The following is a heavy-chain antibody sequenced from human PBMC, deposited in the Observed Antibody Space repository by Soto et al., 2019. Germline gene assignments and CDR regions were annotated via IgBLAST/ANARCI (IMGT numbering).Heavy chain of an antibody. CDR3: ARDRPTSSIRARDYYYAMDV. V-gene: IGHV1-18*01. CDR1: GYSFITYG. J-gene: IGHJ6*02. Sequence: QVQLVQSGAEVKKPGASVKVSCKASGYSFITYGISWVRQAPGQGLEWMGWISTYNGNTKYAQKLHGRVTMTTDTSTTTGYMELRSLRSDDTAVYYCARDRPTSSIRARDYYYAMDVWGQGTTVTVSS. D-gene: IGHD6-6*01. CDR2: ISTYNGNT.